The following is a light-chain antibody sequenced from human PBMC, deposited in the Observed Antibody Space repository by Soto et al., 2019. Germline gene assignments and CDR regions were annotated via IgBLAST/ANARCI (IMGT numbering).Light chain of an antibody. J-gene: IGKJ2*03. CDR3: QQRFNCPRFS. Sequence: EIVLTQSPATLSLSPGERATLSCRASQSVSSYLAWYQQKPGQAPRLLIFDAFDRTTGIPDRFSGGGSGTDFALTISRLEPENFAVYYSQQRFNCPRFSFGQGTKLEIK. CDR1: QSVSSY. V-gene: IGKV3-11*01. CDR2: DAF.